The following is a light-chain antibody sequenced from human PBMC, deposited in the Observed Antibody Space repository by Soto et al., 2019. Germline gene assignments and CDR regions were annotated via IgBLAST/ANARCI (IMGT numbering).Light chain of an antibody. J-gene: IGLJ1*01. V-gene: IGLV1-51*01. CDR1: ISNIGNNY. CDR3: GTWDSSLSVYV. CDR2: DNN. Sequence: QSVLTQPPSVSAAPGQRVTISCSGSISNIGNNYVSWYRHLPGKAPELLIYDNNQRPSGIPDRFSGSKSGTSATLGITGLQTGDEADYYCGTWDSSLSVYVFRTGTKVTVL.